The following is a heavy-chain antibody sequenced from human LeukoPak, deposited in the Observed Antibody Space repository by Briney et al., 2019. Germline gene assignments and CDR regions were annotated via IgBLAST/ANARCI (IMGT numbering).Heavy chain of an antibody. Sequence: GGSLRLSCAASGSTFSDYWMSWVRQAPGKGLEWVAHMKQDGSEKYYVDSVKGRFTISRDNAKNSLYLQMNSLRAEDTAVYYCARDFDSGWFDPWGQGTLVTVSS. CDR1: GSTFSDYW. D-gene: IGHD2-21*01. J-gene: IGHJ5*02. CDR3: ARDFDSGWFDP. V-gene: IGHV3-7*01. CDR2: MKQDGSEK.